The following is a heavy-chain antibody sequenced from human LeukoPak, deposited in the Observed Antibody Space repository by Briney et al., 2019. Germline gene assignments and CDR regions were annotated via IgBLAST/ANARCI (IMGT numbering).Heavy chain of an antibody. D-gene: IGHD3-3*01. V-gene: IGHV4-4*02. CDR2: VHLDGRT. Sequence: PSETLSLTCGVSGGSVTSTNWWTWVRQPPGKGLEWIGAVHLDGRTNHNPSLKSRLTISVDLSENHISLKLTSVTAADTAVYYCAREGGFFRPLDYSGQGTLVTVSS. CDR1: GGSVTSTNW. J-gene: IGHJ4*02. CDR3: AREGGFFRPLDY.